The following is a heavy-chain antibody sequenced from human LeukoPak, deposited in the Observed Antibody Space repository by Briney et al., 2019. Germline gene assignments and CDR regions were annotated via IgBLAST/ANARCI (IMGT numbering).Heavy chain of an antibody. CDR2: ISSSSYI. V-gene: IGHV3-21*01. Sequence: GGSLRLSCAASGFTFSSYSMNWVRQAPGKGLEWVSSISSSSYIYYADSVKGRFTISRDNAKNSLYLQMNSLRAEDTAMYYCARPTGGYSGYDTGFWGQGTLVTVSS. CDR1: GFTFSSYS. D-gene: IGHD5-12*01. CDR3: ARPTGGYSGYDTGF. J-gene: IGHJ4*02.